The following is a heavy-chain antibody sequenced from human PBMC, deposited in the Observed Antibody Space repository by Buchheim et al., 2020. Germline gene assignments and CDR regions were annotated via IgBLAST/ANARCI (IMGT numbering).Heavy chain of an antibody. CDR2: IGTAGDT. Sequence: EVQLVESGGGLVQPGGSLRLSCAASGFTFSSYDMHWVRQATGKGLEWVSAIGTAGDTYYPGSVKGRFTISSENAKNSLYLQMNSLRAGDTAVYYCARGGDGVAIYYYYGMDVWGQGTT. CDR3: ARGGDGVAIYYYYGMDV. D-gene: IGHD3-3*01. CDR1: GFTFSSYD. J-gene: IGHJ6*02. V-gene: IGHV3-13*01.